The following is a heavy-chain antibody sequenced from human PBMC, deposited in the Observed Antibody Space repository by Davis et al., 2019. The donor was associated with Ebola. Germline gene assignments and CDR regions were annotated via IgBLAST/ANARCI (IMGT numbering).Heavy chain of an antibody. Sequence: ESLKISCAASGFTVSSSYMTWVRQAPGKGLDWVSLLYSGGSAYFADSVRGRFTISRDNSKNTLYLLMNSLRAEDTAVYYCAKLFGSSGWYYFDYWGQGTLVAVSS. CDR1: GFTVSSSY. D-gene: IGHD6-19*01. CDR2: LYSGGSA. V-gene: IGHV3-53*01. CDR3: AKLFGSSGWYYFDY. J-gene: IGHJ4*02.